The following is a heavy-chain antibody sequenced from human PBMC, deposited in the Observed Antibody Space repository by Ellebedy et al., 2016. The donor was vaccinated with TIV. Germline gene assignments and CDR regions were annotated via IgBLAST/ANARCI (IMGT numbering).Heavy chain of an antibody. CDR3: ARSRDGYNHGLY. J-gene: IGHJ4*02. CDR1: GFTFSTYW. D-gene: IGHD5-24*01. CDR2: IKEDGSDI. Sequence: GESLKISCAASGFTFSTYWMSWVRQAPGKGLEWVANIKEDGSDITYADSVKGRFTISRDNAQNSLYLQMDSLRAEDTAVYYCARSRDGYNHGLYWGQGTLVTVSS. V-gene: IGHV3-7*01.